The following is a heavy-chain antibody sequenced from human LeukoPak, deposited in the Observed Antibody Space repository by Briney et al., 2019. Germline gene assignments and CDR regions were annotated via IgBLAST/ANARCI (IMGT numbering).Heavy chain of an antibody. J-gene: IGHJ3*02. CDR3: ARSITIFGVVKRSDAFDI. V-gene: IGHV1-18*01. CDR2: ISAYNGNI. D-gene: IGHD3-3*01. Sequence: ASVKVSCKASGYTFTSYGISWVRQAPGQGLEWMGWISAYNGNINYAQKLQGRVTMTTDTSTSTAYMELRSQRSDDTAVYYCARSITIFGVVKRSDAFDIWGQGTMVTVSS. CDR1: GYTFTSYG.